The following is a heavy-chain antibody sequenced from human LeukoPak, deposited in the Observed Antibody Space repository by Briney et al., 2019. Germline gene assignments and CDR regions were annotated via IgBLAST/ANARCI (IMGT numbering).Heavy chain of an antibody. V-gene: IGHV4-59*08. CDR3: ARRNTADASIDF. CDR1: GGSIIGHW. J-gene: IGHJ4*02. D-gene: IGHD4-17*01. CDR2: VLYSGSN. Sequence: PSETLSLTCSVSGGSIIGHWWSWIRQPPGKGLEWIGDVLYSGSNNYNPSLKSRLTISLDTSKNQFSLNLRSVTATDTAMYYCARRNTADASIDFWGQGTLVTASS.